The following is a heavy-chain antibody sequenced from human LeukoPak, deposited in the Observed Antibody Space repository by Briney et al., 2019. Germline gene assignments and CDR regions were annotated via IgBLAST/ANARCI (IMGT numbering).Heavy chain of an antibody. CDR1: GFTFDDYA. CDR2: ISWNSGSI. V-gene: IGHV3-9*01. Sequence: PGGSLRLSCAASGFTFDDYAMPWVRQAPGKGLEWVSGISWNSGSIGYADSVKGRFTISRDNAKNSLYLQMNSLRAEDTALYYCAKDSEHLISTNGVGYDYWGQGTLVTVSS. D-gene: IGHD2-8*01. J-gene: IGHJ4*02. CDR3: AKDSEHLISTNGVGYDY.